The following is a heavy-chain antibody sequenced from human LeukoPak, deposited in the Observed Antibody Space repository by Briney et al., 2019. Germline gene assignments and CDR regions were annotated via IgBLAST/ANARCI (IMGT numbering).Heavy chain of an antibody. CDR3: ARYPAGRFDP. V-gene: IGHV3-53*01. CDR1: GFTVSSNY. Sequence: GGSLRLSCVASGFTVSSNYMSWVRQAPGKGLEWVSVIYSGGSTYYADSVKGRFTISRDNSKNTLYLQMNSLRAEDTAVYYCARYPAGRFDPWGQGTLVTVSS. CDR2: IYSGGST. D-gene: IGHD6-13*01. J-gene: IGHJ5*02.